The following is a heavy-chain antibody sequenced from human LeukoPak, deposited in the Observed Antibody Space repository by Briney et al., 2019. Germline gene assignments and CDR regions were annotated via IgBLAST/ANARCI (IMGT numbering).Heavy chain of an antibody. CDR1: GFTVSSNY. CDR2: IYSGGST. Sequence: GGSLRLSCAASGFTVSSNYMSWVRQAPGKGLEWVSVIYSGGSTCYADSVKGRFTISRDNSKNTLYLQMNSLRAEDTAVYYCARDIDSSSSHFDYWGQGTLVTVSS. D-gene: IGHD6-6*01. V-gene: IGHV3-66*02. J-gene: IGHJ4*02. CDR3: ARDIDSSSSHFDY.